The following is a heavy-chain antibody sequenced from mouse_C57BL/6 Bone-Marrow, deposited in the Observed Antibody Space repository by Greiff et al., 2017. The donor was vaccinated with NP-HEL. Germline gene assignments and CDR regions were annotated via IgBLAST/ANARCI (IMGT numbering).Heavy chain of an antibody. CDR1: GFTFSNYW. CDR2: IRLKSDNYAT. J-gene: IGHJ3*01. D-gene: IGHD2-4*01. CDR3: TGSYDYDVAWFAY. V-gene: IGHV6-3*01. Sequence: EVHLVESGGGLVQPGGSMKLSCVASGFTFSNYWMNWVRQSPEKGLEWVAQIRLKSDNYATHYAESVKGRFTISRDDSKSSVYLQMNNLRAEDTGIYYCTGSYDYDVAWFAYWGQGTLVTVSA.